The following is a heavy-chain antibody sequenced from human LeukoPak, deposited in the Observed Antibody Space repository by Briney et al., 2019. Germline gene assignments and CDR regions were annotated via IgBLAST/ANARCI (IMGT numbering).Heavy chain of an antibody. V-gene: IGHV3-21*01. CDR3: ARAGVGATYAFDI. D-gene: IGHD1-26*01. J-gene: IGHJ3*02. CDR1: GFNFGSYS. CDR2: ISSSSSYI. Sequence: GGSLRLSCAASGFNFGSYSMNWVRQAPGKGLEWISSISSSSSYIYYADSVKGRFTISRDNAKNSLYLQMNSLRAEDTAVYYCARAGVGATYAFDIWGQGTMVTVPS.